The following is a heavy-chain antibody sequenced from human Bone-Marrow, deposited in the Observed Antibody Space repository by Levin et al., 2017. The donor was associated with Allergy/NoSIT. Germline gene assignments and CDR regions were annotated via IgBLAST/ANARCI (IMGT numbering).Heavy chain of an antibody. Sequence: ASVKVSCKTSGYTFTSYDINWVRQAPGQGLELMGWMNPNSGNTGYTQKFQGRVTMTRSTYINTAYMDLSGLTSGDTAVYYCARRNTFSYARHHLNFFFDFWGQGTLVTV. J-gene: IGHJ4*02. CDR1: GYTFTSYD. D-gene: IGHD1-14*01. CDR2: MNPNSGNT. CDR3: ARRNTFSYARHHLNFFFDF. V-gene: IGHV1-8*01.